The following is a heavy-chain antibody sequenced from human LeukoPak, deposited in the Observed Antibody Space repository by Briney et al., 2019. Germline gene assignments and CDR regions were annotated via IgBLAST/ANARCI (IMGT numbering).Heavy chain of an antibody. CDR2: IYYSGST. V-gene: IGHV4-39*01. CDR1: GGSISSSSYY. D-gene: IGHD2-2*01. J-gene: IGHJ6*03. Sequence: PSETLSLTCTVSGGSISSSSYYRGWIRQPPGKGLEWIGSIYYSGSTYYNPSLKSRVTISVDTSKNQFSLKLSSVTAADTVVYYCARLPLYCSSTSCYPRSYYYYYMDVWGKGTTVTVSS. CDR3: ARLPLYCSSTSCYPRSYYYYYMDV.